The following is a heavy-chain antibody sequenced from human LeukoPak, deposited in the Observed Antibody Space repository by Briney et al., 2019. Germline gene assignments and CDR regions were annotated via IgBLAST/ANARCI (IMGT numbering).Heavy chain of an antibody. CDR1: GFTFSSYA. V-gene: IGHV3-23*01. CDR3: APRVEFYYYGMDV. Sequence: GGSLRLSCAASGFTFSSYAMSWVRQAPGKGLEWVSAISGSGGSTYYADSMKGRFTISRDNSKNTLYLQMNSLRAEDTAVYYCAPRVEFYYYGMDVWGQGTTVTVSS. CDR2: ISGSGGST. J-gene: IGHJ6*02. D-gene: IGHD5-24*01.